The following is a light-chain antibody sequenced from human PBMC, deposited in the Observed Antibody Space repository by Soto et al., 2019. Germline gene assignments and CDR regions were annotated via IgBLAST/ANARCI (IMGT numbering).Light chain of an antibody. CDR2: GTS. V-gene: IGKV3-20*01. CDR1: QRVTDSY. J-gene: IGKJ1*01. Sequence: EIVLTQSPGTLSLSPGERATLSFRASQRVTDSYLAWYQQKPGQAPRLLIYGTSSRATGIPDRFSGSGSGTDFSLTISRLEPEDFAVYYCQQYGSSSWTFGQGTKVDIK. CDR3: QQYGSSSWT.